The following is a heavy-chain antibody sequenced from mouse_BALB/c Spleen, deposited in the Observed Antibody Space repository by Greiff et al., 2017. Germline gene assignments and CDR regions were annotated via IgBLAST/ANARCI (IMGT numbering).Heavy chain of an antibody. V-gene: IGHV1-69*01. CDR3: ASPYGNYGYFDV. D-gene: IGHD2-1*01. Sequence: VQLQQPGAELVMPGASVKMSCKASGYTFTDYWMHWVKQRPGQGLEWIGAIDTSDSYTSYNQKFKGKATLTVDESSSTAYMQLSSLTSEDSAVYYCASPYGNYGYFDVWGAGTTVTVSS. J-gene: IGHJ1*01. CDR1: GYTFTDYW. CDR2: IDTSDSYT.